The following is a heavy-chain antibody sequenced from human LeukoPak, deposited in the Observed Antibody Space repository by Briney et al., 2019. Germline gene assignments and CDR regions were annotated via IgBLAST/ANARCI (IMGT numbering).Heavy chain of an antibody. V-gene: IGHV3-7*01. J-gene: IGHJ3*02. D-gene: IGHD3-10*01. CDR3: ARVAPPRYYYGSGSYEGAFDI. Sequence: PGGSLRLSCAASGFTFSSYWMSWVRQAPGKGLEWVANIKQDGSEKYYVDSVKGRFTISRDNAKNSLYLQMNSLRAEDTAVYYCARVAPPRYYYGSGSYEGAFDIWSQGTMVTVSS. CDR2: IKQDGSEK. CDR1: GFTFSSYW.